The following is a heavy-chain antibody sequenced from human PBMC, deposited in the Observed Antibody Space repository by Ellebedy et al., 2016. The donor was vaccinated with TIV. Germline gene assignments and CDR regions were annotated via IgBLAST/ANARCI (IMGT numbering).Heavy chain of an antibody. Sequence: GGSLRLSCAASGFTFGSYTMSWVCQAPGKGPEWVSAIRGGGENIEYADSVKGRFTITRDKSKHTLYLQMNNLRAEDTAVYYCVTDSSSWSPRFEYWGQGTLLTVSS. CDR3: VTDSSSWSPRFEY. D-gene: IGHD2-2*01. J-gene: IGHJ4*02. CDR1: GFTFGSYT. V-gene: IGHV3-23*01. CDR2: IRGGGENI.